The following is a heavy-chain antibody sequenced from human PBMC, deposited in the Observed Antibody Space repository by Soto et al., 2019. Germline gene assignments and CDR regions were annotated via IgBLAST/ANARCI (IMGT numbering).Heavy chain of an antibody. CDR3: ARDQTGFDY. CDR1: GYTFTSYG. Sequence: ASVKVSCKASGYTFTSYGISWVRQAPGQGLEWVGRITPVLGVEIYAQRFQGRVTITADTSATTVYMELSSLTSEDTAMHFCARDQTGFDYWGQGTLVTVSS. J-gene: IGHJ4*02. V-gene: IGHV1-69*10. CDR2: ITPVLGVE.